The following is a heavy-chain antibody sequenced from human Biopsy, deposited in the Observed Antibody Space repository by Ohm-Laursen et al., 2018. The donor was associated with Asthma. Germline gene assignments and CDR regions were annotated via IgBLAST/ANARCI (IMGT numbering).Heavy chain of an antibody. J-gene: IGHJ3*02. CDR2: ISWNSGSL. D-gene: IGHD3-16*01. Sequence: SLRLSCTDSGFTFSTSWMTWVRQAPGKGLEWVSGISWNSGSLEYADSAKGRFTVSRDNAKRTLYLQMNSLRAEDTALYYCVRVWGGSAFDIWGQGTMVTISS. CDR3: VRVWGGSAFDI. CDR1: GFTFSTSW. V-gene: IGHV3-9*01.